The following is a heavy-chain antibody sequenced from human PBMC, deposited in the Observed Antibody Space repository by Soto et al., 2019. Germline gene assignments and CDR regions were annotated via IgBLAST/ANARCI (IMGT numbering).Heavy chain of an antibody. D-gene: IGHD2-2*01. CDR3: ARDERCSSTSCYEEYFQH. V-gene: IGHV3-48*01. CDR2: ISSSSSTI. Sequence: GGSLRLSCAASGFTFSSYSMNWVRQAPGKGLEWVSYISSSSSTIYYADSVKGRFTISRDNAKNSLYLQMNSLRAEDTAVYYCARDERCSSTSCYEEYFQHWGQGTLVTVSS. CDR1: GFTFSSYS. J-gene: IGHJ1*01.